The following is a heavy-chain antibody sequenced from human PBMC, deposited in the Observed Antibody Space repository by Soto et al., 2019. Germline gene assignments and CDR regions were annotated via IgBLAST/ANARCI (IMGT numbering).Heavy chain of an antibody. CDR1: GGSISSGDYY. V-gene: IGHV4-30-4*01. CDR3: ARAVRGYSSAFDI. D-gene: IGHD5-18*01. Sequence: QVQLQESGPGLVKPSQTLSLTCTVSGGSISSGDYYWSWIRQPPGKGLEWIGYIYYSGSTYYNPSLKSRVXXSXDXXKNQFSLKLSSVTAADTAVYYCARAVRGYSSAFDIWGQGTMVTVSS. CDR2: IYYSGST. J-gene: IGHJ3*02.